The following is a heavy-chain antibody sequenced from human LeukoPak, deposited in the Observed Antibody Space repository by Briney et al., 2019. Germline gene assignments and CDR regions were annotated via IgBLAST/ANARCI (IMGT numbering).Heavy chain of an antibody. D-gene: IGHD3-22*01. V-gene: IGHV3-23*01. CDR3: AKALPPPGYYDSSGYYYFDY. CDR1: GFTFSSYA. CDR2: ISGSGGSA. Sequence: GGSLRLSCAASGFTFSSYAMSWVRQAPGKGLEWVSAISGSGGSAYYADSVKGRFTISRDNSKNTLYLQMNSLRVEDTAVYYCAKALPPPGYYDSSGYYYFDYWGQGTLATVSS. J-gene: IGHJ4*02.